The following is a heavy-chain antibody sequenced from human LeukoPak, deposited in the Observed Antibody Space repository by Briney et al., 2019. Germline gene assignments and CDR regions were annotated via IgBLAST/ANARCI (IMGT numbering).Heavy chain of an antibody. V-gene: IGHV3-23*01. J-gene: IGHJ4*02. D-gene: IGHD3-3*01. CDR3: AKELYLRDFWSGYFDY. CDR1: AFTFCSYA. CDR2: LWGSAGSG. Sequence: PGGNLRLYCAASAFTFCSYAMSWVRQAQGKGREWVSDLWGSAGSGYYADAVKGRCTISRDNAKSTRYLQMDSLRAEDTAVFDYAKELYLRDFWSGYFDYWGQGIPVTVSS.